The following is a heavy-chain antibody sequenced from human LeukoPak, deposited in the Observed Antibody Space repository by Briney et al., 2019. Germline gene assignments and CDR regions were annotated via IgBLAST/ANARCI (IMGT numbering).Heavy chain of an antibody. CDR2: IYTSGST. D-gene: IGHD1-1*01. V-gene: IGHV4-4*07. Sequence: SDTLSLTCTVSGVSISSYYWSWLRQPAGKGLEGIGRIYTSGSTNYNPSLKTRVTMSVDTSKNQFSLRLSSVTAADTAVYYCARKVISALAGAFDIWGQGTMVTVSS. CDR1: GVSISSYY. J-gene: IGHJ3*02. CDR3: ARKVISALAGAFDI.